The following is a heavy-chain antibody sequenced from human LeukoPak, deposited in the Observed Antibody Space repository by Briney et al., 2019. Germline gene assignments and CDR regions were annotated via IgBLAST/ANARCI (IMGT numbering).Heavy chain of an antibody. CDR1: GFTFSSYG. D-gene: IGHD3-10*01. V-gene: IGHV3-30*02. J-gene: IGHJ4*02. Sequence: PGGSLRLSCAASGFTFSSYGMHWVRQAPGKGLEWVAFIRYDGSNKYYADSVKGRFTISRDNSKNTLYLQMNSLRAEDTAVYYCANLRRLLWFREGIDYWGQGTLVTVSS. CDR3: ANLRRLLWFREGIDY. CDR2: IRYDGSNK.